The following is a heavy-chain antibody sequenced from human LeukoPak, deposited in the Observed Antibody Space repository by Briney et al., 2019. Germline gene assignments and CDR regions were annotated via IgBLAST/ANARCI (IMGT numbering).Heavy chain of an antibody. CDR3: AREGGDIVLMVYSFDY. J-gene: IGHJ4*02. D-gene: IGHD2-8*01. V-gene: IGHV1-69*10. CDR1: GGTFSSYA. Sequence: GSSVKVSCKASGGTFSSYAISWVRQAPGQGLAWMGWIIPILGIANYAQKLQGRVTITADKSTSTAYMELSSLRSEDTAVYYCAREGGDIVLMVYSFDYWGQGTLVTVSS. CDR2: IIPILGIA.